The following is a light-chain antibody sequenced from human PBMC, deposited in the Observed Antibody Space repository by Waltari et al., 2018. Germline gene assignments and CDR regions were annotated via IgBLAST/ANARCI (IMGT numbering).Light chain of an antibody. CDR3: QQYYTYSLWA. Sequence: DIQMTQSPSTLSASVGDRVTFTCRAGWSIGTSLAWYHQKSGKAPKLLIYHASTLEGGVPSRFSGSGSGTDFTLTISSLQPDDFATYFCQQYYTYSLWAFGQGTKVETK. CDR1: WSIGTS. J-gene: IGKJ1*01. V-gene: IGKV1-5*01. CDR2: HAS.